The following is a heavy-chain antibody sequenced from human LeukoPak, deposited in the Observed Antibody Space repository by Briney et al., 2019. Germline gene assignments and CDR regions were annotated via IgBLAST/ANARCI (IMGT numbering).Heavy chain of an antibody. D-gene: IGHD1-26*01. CDR3: ASRSYSGRPRAFDI. V-gene: IGHV4-34*01. J-gene: IGHJ3*02. Sequence: SETLSLTCVVYGGSFSAYYWSWIRQPPEKGLEWIGEINNSGSTNYNPSLKSRVTISVDTSKNQFSLKLSSVTAADTAVYYCASRSYSGRPRAFDIRGQGTMVTVSS. CDR1: GGSFSAYY. CDR2: INNSGST.